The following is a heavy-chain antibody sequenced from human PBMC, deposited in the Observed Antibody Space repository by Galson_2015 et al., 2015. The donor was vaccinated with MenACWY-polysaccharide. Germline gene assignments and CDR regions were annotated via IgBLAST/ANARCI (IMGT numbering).Heavy chain of an antibody. CDR1: GYLFTGLA. Sequence: QSGAEEKKPGESQQISCKASGYLFTGLAIGWVSKMPGKGLEWLGLIYTSDSDVKYNTSFQGQVTFSADRSTNTAYLQWSSLKASDSAMYYCARKDHGTGSMDVWGQGTTVTVSS. CDR3: ARKDHGTGSMDV. CDR2: IYTSDSDV. D-gene: IGHD3-10*01. V-gene: IGHV5-51*01. J-gene: IGHJ6*02.